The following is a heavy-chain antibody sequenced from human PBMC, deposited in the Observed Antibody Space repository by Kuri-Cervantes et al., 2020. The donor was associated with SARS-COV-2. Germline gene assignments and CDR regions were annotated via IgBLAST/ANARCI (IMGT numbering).Heavy chain of an antibody. CDR1: GESFSGYY. CDR2: VNHRGST. CDR3: ARVSEFKTRYYCYYMDV. J-gene: IGHJ6*03. Sequence: SQTLSLTCAFYGESFSGYYWNWIRQSPGKGLEWIGEVNHRGSTNYNPSLKSRVTISVDTSSKQFSLHLSSVTAADTAVYYCARVSEFKTRYYCYYMDVWGKGTTVTVSS. D-gene: IGHD3-10*01. V-gene: IGHV4-34*01.